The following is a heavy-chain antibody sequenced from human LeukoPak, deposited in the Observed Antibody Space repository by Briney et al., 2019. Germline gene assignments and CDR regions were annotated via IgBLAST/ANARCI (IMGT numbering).Heavy chain of an antibody. V-gene: IGHV3-23*01. D-gene: IGHD3-3*01. CDR2: ISGSGGST. Sequence: GGTLRLSCAASGFTFSSYAMSWVRQAPGKGLEWVSGISGSGGSTNYADSVKGRFTISRDNSKNTLYLQMNSLRAEDTAVYYCAKGVDYDFWSGYRYYFDYWGQGTLVTVSS. CDR3: AKGVDYDFWSGYRYYFDY. J-gene: IGHJ4*02. CDR1: GFTFSSYA.